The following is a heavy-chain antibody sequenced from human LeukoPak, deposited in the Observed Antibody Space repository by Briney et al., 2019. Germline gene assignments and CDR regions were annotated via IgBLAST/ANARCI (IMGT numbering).Heavy chain of an antibody. CDR2: IYYSGST. CDR3: ARENLSGGSGRRDAFDI. CDR1: GGSISSYY. D-gene: IGHD3-10*01. V-gene: IGHV4-59*01. Sequence: SETLSLTCTVSGGSISSYYWSWIRQPPGKGLEWIGYIYYSGSTNYNPSLKSRVTISVDTSKNQFSLKLSSVTAADTAVYYCARENLSGGSGRRDAFDIWGQGTMVTVSS. J-gene: IGHJ3*02.